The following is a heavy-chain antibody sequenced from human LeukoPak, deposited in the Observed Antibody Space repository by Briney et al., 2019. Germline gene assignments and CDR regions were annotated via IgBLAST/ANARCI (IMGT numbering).Heavy chain of an antibody. D-gene: IGHD2-2*01. J-gene: IGHJ4*02. CDR3: ARGRGCSSTSCFSYYFDY. Sequence: ASVKVSFKASGGTFSSYAISWVRQAPGQGLEWMGGIIPIFGTANYAQKFQGRVTITTDESTSTAYMELSSLRSEDTAVYYCARGRGCSSTSCFSYYFDYWGQGTLVTVSS. V-gene: IGHV1-69*05. CDR1: GGTFSSYA. CDR2: IIPIFGTA.